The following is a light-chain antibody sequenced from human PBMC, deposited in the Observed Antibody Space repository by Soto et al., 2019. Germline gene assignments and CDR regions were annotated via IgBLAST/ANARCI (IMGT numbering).Light chain of an antibody. Sequence: QSLLTQPASVSATPRQSISICCLETSRDGWACNYVSWYQQHTGKVPKLLIFEASNRPSGVSNRFSGSKSGNTASLTISGLQAEDEADYYCASYTGSSTLDVFGTGTKVTVL. CDR3: ASYTGSSTLDV. J-gene: IGLJ1*01. V-gene: IGLV2-14*01. CDR2: EAS. CDR1: SRDGWACNY.